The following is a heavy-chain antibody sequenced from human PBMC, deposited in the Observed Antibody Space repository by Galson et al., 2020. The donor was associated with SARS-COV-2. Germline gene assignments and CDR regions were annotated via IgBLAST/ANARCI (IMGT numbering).Heavy chain of an antibody. CDR1: GGSISSSY. V-gene: IGHV4-59*08. Sequence: ETLSHTCTDSGGSISSSYWRWIRQPPGKGLEWIGYLYYSGSTNYNPYLKSRVTISVATSKIQFPLKVSSVTAAVTAVYYCARLGSITIYKKEHSGLDPWGQGTLVTVSS. J-gene: IGHJ5*02. CDR3: ARLGSITIYKKEHSGLDP. D-gene: IGHD3-9*01. CDR2: LYYSGST.